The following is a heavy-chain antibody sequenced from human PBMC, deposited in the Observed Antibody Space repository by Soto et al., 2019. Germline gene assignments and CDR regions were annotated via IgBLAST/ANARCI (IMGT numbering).Heavy chain of an antibody. CDR2: ISSSSFSI. V-gene: IGHV3-21*01. CDR3: ARNESYNIYGMDV. CDR1: GFTFSSYS. J-gene: IGHJ6*02. D-gene: IGHD1-1*01. Sequence: GGSLRLSCAASGFTFSSYSMNWVRQAPGKGLEWVSSISSSSFSINYADSVKGRFSISRGNAQNSLHLQMNNLRAEDTAVYYCARNESYNIYGMDVWGQGTTVTVSS.